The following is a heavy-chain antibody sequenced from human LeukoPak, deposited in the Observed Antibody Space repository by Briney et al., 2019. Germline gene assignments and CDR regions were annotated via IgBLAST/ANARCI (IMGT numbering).Heavy chain of an antibody. J-gene: IGHJ5*02. CDR3: AKDRKTCSSTSCYTFPGCWFDP. CDR1: GFTFSSYA. CDR2: ISGSGGST. V-gene: IGHV3-23*01. Sequence: PGGSLRLSCAASGFTFSSYAMSWVRQAPGKGLEWVSAISGSGGSTHYADSVKGRFTISRDNSKNTLYLQMNSLRAEDTAVYYCAKDRKTCSSTSCYTFPGCWFDPWGQGTLVTVSS. D-gene: IGHD2-2*02.